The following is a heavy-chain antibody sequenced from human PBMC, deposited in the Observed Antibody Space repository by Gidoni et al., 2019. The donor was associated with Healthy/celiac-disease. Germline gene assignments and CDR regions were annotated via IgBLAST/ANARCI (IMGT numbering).Heavy chain of an antibody. V-gene: IGHV3-21*06. CDR3: ARGGFGDYVEDFDY. CDR2: IISSSSYI. J-gene: IGHJ4*02. D-gene: IGHD4-17*01. Sequence: EVQLVESGGGLVKPGGSLRLSCAASGFTFSSYSMNWVRQSPGKGLEWVSAIISSSSYIYYADSVKGRLTISRDNAKNSMYLQMNSLRAEDTAVYYCARGGFGDYVEDFDYWGQGILVTVS. CDR1: GFTFSSYS.